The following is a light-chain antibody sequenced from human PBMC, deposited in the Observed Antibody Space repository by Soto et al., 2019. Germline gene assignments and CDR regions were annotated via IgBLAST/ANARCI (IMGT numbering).Light chain of an antibody. Sequence: EIVMTQSPDTLSVSPGERATLSCRASQSVSTNLAWYQQKPGQSPRLLIYGASTRATGIPARFSGSGSGTECTLTISSLQSEDFAVYHCQQYNNWPYTFGQGTKLEIK. CDR2: GAS. CDR3: QQYNNWPYT. CDR1: QSVSTN. V-gene: IGKV3-15*01. J-gene: IGKJ2*01.